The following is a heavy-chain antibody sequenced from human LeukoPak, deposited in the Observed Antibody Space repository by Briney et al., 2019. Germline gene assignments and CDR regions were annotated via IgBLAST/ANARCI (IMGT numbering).Heavy chain of an antibody. CDR3: ARGPPGNWNYHYYYMDV. J-gene: IGHJ6*03. V-gene: IGHV1-69*05. CDR2: IIPIFGTA. Sequence: GSSVKVSCKASGDTVSSYAISWVRQAPGQGLEWMGGIIPIFGTANYAQKFQGRGTITTDESTSTVYMELSRLRSEDTAVYYCARGPPGNWNYHYYYMDVWGKGTTVTVSS. D-gene: IGHD1-1*01. CDR1: GDTVSSYA.